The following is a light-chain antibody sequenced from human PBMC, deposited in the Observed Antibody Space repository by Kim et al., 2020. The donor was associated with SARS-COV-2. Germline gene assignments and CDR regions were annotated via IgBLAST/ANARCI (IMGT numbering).Light chain of an antibody. J-gene: IGLJ3*02. CDR2: TTN. Sequence: QTVVTQEPSFSVSPGGTVTLTCGLASGPVSSGHYPSWYQQTPGQAPRTFIYTTNTRASGVADRFSGSILGDKAALTISGAQAGDEADYYCVLYMGGGISVFGGGTKVTVL. CDR1: SGPVSSGHY. CDR3: VLYMGGGISV. V-gene: IGLV8-61*01.